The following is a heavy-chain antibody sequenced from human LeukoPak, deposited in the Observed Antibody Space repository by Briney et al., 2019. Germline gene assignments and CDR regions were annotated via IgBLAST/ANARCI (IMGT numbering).Heavy chain of an antibody. Sequence: ASVNVSCKASGYTFTNNGISWVRQAPGQGLEWMGWISDHNGNTNCAQKFQGRVTMTADTSTSTAYMELRSLKSDDTAVYYCARDERKTCGGDCYYFDYWGQGTLVTVSS. CDR2: ISDHNGNT. CDR1: GYTFTNNG. CDR3: ARDERKTCGGDCYYFDY. J-gene: IGHJ4*02. D-gene: IGHD2-21*02. V-gene: IGHV1-18*01.